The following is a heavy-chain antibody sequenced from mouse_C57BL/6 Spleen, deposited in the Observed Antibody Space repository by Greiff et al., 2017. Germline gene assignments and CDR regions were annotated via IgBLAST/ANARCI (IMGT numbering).Heavy chain of an antibody. D-gene: IGHD1-1*01. J-gene: IGHJ2*01. CDR3: ARRFITTVVAPGDY. V-gene: IGHV1-55*01. CDR1: GYTFTSYW. Sequence: VQLQQPGAELVKPGASVKMSCKASGYTFTSYWITWVKQRPGQGLEWIGDIYPGSGSTNYNEKFKSKATLTVDTSSSTAYMQLSSLTSEDSAVYYCARRFITTVVAPGDYWGQGTTLTVSS. CDR2: IYPGSGST.